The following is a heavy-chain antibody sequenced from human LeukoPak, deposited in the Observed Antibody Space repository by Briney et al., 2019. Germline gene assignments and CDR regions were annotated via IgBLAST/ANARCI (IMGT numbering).Heavy chain of an antibody. D-gene: IGHD3-3*01. CDR3: ARGGVLRFLEDPYNWFDP. V-gene: IGHV4-59*01. CDR2: IYYSGST. CDR1: GGSINNYY. Sequence: SETLSLTCTVSGGSINNYYWSWIRQPPGKGLEWIGYIYYSGSTNYNPSLKSRVTISVDTSKNLFSLKLSSVTAADTAVYYCARGGVLRFLEDPYNWFDPWGQGTLVTVSS. J-gene: IGHJ5*02.